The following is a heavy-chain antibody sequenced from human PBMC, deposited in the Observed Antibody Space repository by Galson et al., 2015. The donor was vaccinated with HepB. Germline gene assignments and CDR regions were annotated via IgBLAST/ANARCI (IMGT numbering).Heavy chain of an antibody. CDR3: ARVSTTVSFHS. CDR2: IYYSGST. J-gene: IGHJ4*02. CDR1: RGSIRSYY. V-gene: IGHV4-59*01. Sequence: ETLSLTCTVSRGSIRSYYWSWIRQPPGKGLEWIGYIYYSGSTDYNPSLKSRVTISVDTSKNQFSLKLSSVTAADTAVYYCARVSTTVSFHSWGQGTLVTVSS. D-gene: IGHD4-17*01.